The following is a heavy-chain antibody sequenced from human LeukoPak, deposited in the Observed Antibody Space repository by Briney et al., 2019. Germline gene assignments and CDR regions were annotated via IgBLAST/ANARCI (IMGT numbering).Heavy chain of an antibody. D-gene: IGHD3-22*01. CDR2: ISGSGGST. J-gene: IGHJ4*02. CDR1: GFTFSSYA. V-gene: IGHV3-23*01. CDR3: AKDREYYYDSSGYYDVPSLDY. Sequence: GGSLRLSCAASGFTFSSYAMSWVRQAPGKGLEWVSAISGSGGSTYYADSVKGRFTISRDNSKNTLYLQMNSLRAEDTAVYYCAKDREYYYDSSGYYDVPSLDYWGQGTLVTVSS.